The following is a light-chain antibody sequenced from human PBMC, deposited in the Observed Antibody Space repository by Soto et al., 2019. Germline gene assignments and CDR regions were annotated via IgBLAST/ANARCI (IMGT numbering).Light chain of an antibody. CDR2: RAS. CDR1: ESISRW. Sequence: DILMTQSPSTLSASVGDRVTITCRASESISRWLAWYQQKPGQAPKLLIHRASTLATGVPSRISGRGSGTDFTLTISNIQPDDFATYDSNQYKSYSPYTFGQGTMVDSK. V-gene: IGKV1-5*03. CDR3: NQYKSYSPYT. J-gene: IGKJ2*01.